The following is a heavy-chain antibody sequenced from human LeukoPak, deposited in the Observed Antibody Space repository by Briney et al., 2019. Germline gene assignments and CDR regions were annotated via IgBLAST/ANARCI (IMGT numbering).Heavy chain of an antibody. CDR2: IYYSGST. CDR3: ARKFRKWELPEDY. D-gene: IGHD1-26*01. V-gene: IGHV4-59*01. J-gene: IGHJ4*02. CDR1: GGSISSYY. Sequence: PSETLSLTCTVSGGSISSYYWSWIRQPPGKGLEWIGYIYYSGSTNYNPSLKSRVTISVDTSKNQFSLKLSSVTAADTAVYYCARKFRKWELPEDYWGQGTLVTVSS.